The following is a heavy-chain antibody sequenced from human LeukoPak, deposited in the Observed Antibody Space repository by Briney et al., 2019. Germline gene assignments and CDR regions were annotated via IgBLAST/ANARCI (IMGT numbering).Heavy chain of an antibody. D-gene: IGHD6-13*01. Sequence: GGSLRLSCGASGFTFRSYAMSWVRQAPGKGLEWVSVISGSGSSTYYADSVKGRFTISRDNSKNTLYMQMNSLRAEDTAVYYCTKSFGPVIAAAGAGTDWGQGTLVTVSS. CDR3: TKSFGPVIAAAGAGTD. V-gene: IGHV3-23*01. CDR1: GFTFRSYA. CDR2: ISGSGSST. J-gene: IGHJ4*02.